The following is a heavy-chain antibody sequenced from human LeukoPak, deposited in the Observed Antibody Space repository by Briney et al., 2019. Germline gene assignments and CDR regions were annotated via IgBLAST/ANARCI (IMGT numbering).Heavy chain of an antibody. D-gene: IGHD5-24*01. CDR3: ATREMATIKGDAFDI. V-gene: IGHV4-39*01. Sequence: SETLSLTCTVSGGSISSSRYYWGGIRQPPRKGLEWIGGIYYSGSTYYNPSLKSRVTISVDTSKNQFSLKLSSVTAADTAVYYCATREMATIKGDAFDIWGQGTMVTVSS. CDR2: IYYSGST. J-gene: IGHJ3*02. CDR1: GGSISSSRYY.